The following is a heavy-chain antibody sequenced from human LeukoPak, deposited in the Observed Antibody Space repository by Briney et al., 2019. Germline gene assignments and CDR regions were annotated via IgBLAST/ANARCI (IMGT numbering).Heavy chain of an antibody. CDR1: GYTFTNYD. CDR2: MSPNSGDT. V-gene: IGHV1-8*01. CDR3: ARSAVSLLWFGESPMFDY. J-gene: IGHJ4*02. Sequence: ASVQVSCKASGYTFTNYDINWVRQAPGQGLEWMGWMSPNSGDTGYAQKFQGRVTMTRNTSISTAYMELGYLRSEDTAVCYCARSAVSLLWFGESPMFDYWGQGTLVTVSS. D-gene: IGHD3-10*01.